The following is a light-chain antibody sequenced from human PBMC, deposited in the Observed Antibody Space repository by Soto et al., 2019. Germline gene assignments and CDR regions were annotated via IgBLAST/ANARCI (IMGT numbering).Light chain of an antibody. CDR1: SSDVGAYNY. J-gene: IGLJ7*01. CDR3: CSYAVTSSV. V-gene: IGLV2-11*01. Sequence: QSALTQPRSVSGSPGHSVTISCTGTSSDVGAYNYVSWYQHHPGKAPKLIIYDVNKRPSGVPDRFSGSKSGNTASLTISWLQAEDEADYYCCSYAVTSSVFGGGTQLTVL. CDR2: DVN.